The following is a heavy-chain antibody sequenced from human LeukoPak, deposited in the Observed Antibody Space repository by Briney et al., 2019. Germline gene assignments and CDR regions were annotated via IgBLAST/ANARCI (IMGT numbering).Heavy chain of an antibody. V-gene: IGHV3-21*01. D-gene: IGHD6-13*01. CDR1: GFTFSSYS. CDR2: ISSSSSYI. CDR3: ARGYSSSWYEDY. J-gene: IGHJ4*02. Sequence: GGSLRLSCAASGFTFSSYSMNWVRQAPGKGLEWVSSISSSSSYIYYADSVKGRFTISRDNAKNSLYLQMNSLRAEDTAVYYCARGYSSSWYEDYWGQGTLVTVSS.